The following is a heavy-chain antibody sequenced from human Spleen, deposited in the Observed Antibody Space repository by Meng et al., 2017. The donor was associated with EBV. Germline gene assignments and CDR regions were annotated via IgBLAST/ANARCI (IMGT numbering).Heavy chain of an antibody. Sequence: QVHLVQSGAEVKKPGASVKVPCQASGYTFTNYGISWVRQAPGQGLEWMGWISGYNGDTNYAQKFQGRVTMTTDTSTSTAYMELRSLRSDDTAVYYCAKYHGLDYWGQGTLVTVSS. V-gene: IGHV1-18*01. CDR2: ISGYNGDT. J-gene: IGHJ4*02. CDR3: AKYHGLDY. D-gene: IGHD5-24*01. CDR1: GYTFTNYG.